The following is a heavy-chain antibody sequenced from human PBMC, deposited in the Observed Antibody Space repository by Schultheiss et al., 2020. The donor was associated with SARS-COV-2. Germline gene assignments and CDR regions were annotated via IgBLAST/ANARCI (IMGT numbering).Heavy chain of an antibody. CDR3: ARGDSGWYYFDY. D-gene: IGHD6-19*01. Sequence: SETLSLTCTVSGGSISSSSYYWGWIRQPPGKGLEWIGSIYYSGSTYYNPSLKSRVTISVDTSKNQFSLKLSSVTAADTAVYYCARGDSGWYYFDYWGQGFLVTVSS. CDR1: GGSISSSSYY. J-gene: IGHJ4*02. CDR2: IYYSGST. V-gene: IGHV4-39*01.